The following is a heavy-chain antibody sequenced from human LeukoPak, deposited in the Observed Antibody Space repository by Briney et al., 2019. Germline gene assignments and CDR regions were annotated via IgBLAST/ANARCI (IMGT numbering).Heavy chain of an antibody. CDR3: AREVSEGFDF. D-gene: IGHD3-22*01. J-gene: IGHJ4*02. CDR1: GFTFSGYS. Sequence: GGALRLSCTASGFTFSGYSLNWIRQAPGKGLEWVSSFGTRSTSIYHAGSVKGRFAISRDNAKNSLYLQMNSLRAEDTALYYCAREVSEGFDFWGQGTLVTVSS. V-gene: IGHV3-21*01. CDR2: FGTRSTSI.